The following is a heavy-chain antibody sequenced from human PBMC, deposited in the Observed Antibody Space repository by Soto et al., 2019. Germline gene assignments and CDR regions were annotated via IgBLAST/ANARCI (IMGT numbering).Heavy chain of an antibody. V-gene: IGHV1-18*01. D-gene: IGHD4-17*01. CDR1: GNSFTSYS. J-gene: IGHJ4*02. CDR3: ARDVDYGDSNFDY. Sequence: ASVKVSCKASGNSFTSYSLHWVRQAPGQSLEWMGWISAYNGNTNYAQKLQGRVTMTTDTSTSTAYMELRSLRSDDTAVYYCARDVDYGDSNFDYWGQGTLVTVSS. CDR2: ISAYNGNT.